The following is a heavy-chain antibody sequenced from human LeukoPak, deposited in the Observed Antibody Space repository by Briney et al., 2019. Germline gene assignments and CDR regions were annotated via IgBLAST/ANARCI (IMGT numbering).Heavy chain of an antibody. V-gene: IGHV1-2*02. CDR1: GYTFTGYY. Sequence: ASVTVSCTASGYTFTGYYMHWVRQAPGQGLEWMGWINPNSGGTNYAQKFQGRVTMTRDTSISTAYMELSRLRSDDTAVYYCARDLAYGSGQNWFDPWGQGTLVTVSS. D-gene: IGHD3-10*01. J-gene: IGHJ5*02. CDR2: INPNSGGT. CDR3: ARDLAYGSGQNWFDP.